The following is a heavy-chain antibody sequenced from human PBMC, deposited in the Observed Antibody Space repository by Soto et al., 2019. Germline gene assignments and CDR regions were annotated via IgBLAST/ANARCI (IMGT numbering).Heavy chain of an antibody. V-gene: IGHV3-21*01. Sequence: SLRLSCVASVFTFSRYTMSWVRQAPGKGLEWVSSVTSNSGFISYSDSVKGRLTISRDDAKNSLFLQLSNLRAGDTAFYYCTRDQDYYDSSAFGYWGQGTLVTVSS. J-gene: IGHJ4*02. CDR2: VTSNSGFI. CDR3: TRDQDYYDSSAFGY. CDR1: VFTFSRYT. D-gene: IGHD3-22*01.